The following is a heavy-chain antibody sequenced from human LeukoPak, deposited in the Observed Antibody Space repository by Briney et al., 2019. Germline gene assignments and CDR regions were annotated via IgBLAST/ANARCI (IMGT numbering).Heavy chain of an antibody. V-gene: IGHV1-18*01. CDR2: ISAYNGNT. CDR3: ARAVTIFGVVTRFDP. CDR1: GYTFTSYG. Sequence: GASVKVSCKASGYTFTSYGISWVRQAPGQGLEWMGWISAYNGNTNYAQKLQGRVTMTTDTSTSTAYMELRSLRSDDTAVYYCARAVTIFGVVTRFDPWGREPWSPSPQ. D-gene: IGHD3-3*01. J-gene: IGHJ5*02.